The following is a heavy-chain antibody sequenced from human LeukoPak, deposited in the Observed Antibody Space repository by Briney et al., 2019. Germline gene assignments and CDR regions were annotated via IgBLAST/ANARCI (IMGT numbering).Heavy chain of an antibody. CDR1: GFIFSNYA. CDR2: IKSKTDGGTT. J-gene: IGHJ4*02. V-gene: IGHV3-15*01. Sequence: PGGSLRLSCAASGFIFSNYAMSWVRQAPGKGLEWVGRIKSKTDGGTTDYAAPVKGRFTISRDDSKNTLYLQMNSLKTEDTAVYYCTTDLGLTTELGFFDYWGQGTLVTVSS. CDR3: TTDLGLTTELGFFDY. D-gene: IGHD4-11*01.